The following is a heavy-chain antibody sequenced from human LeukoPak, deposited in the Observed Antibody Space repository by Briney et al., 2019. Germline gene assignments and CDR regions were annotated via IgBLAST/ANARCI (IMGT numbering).Heavy chain of an antibody. D-gene: IGHD3-22*01. J-gene: IGHJ4*02. CDR3: ARGLLEDY. CDR2: ITSSSTYT. CDR1: GFTFSTYN. Sequence: GGSLRLSCAASGFTFSTYNMNWVRQAPGKALEWVSSITSSSTYTYYADSVKGRYTISRDNAKNSLYLQMNSLRAEDTAVYYCARGLLEDYWGQGTLVTVSS. V-gene: IGHV3-21*01.